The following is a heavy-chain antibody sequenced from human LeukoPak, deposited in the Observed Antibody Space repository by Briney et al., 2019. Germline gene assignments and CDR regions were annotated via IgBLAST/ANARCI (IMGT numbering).Heavy chain of an antibody. D-gene: IGHD3-9*01. CDR3: AKAANYDILTGYYLDY. J-gene: IGHJ4*02. V-gene: IGHV3-30*18. CDR1: GFTFSSFG. Sequence: PGGSLRLSCAASGFTFSSFGMHWVRQAPGKGLKWVALITSDGNNEYYADAVKGRFTISRDNSKNTLYLQMNNLRAEDTAIYYCAKAANYDILTGYYLDYWGQGTLVTVSS. CDR2: ITSDGNNE.